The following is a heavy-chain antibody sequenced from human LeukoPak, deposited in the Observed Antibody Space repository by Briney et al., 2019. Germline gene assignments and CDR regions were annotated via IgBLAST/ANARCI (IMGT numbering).Heavy chain of an antibody. J-gene: IGHJ4*02. Sequence: ASVKVSCKASGGTFSSYAISWVRQAPGQGLEWMEGIIPIFGTANYAQKFQGRVTITADESTSTAYMELSSLRSEDTAVYYCARGLRCSGGSCYSISFWGQGTLVTVSS. V-gene: IGHV1-69*13. CDR3: ARGLRCSGGSCYSISF. CDR1: GGTFSSYA. D-gene: IGHD2-15*01. CDR2: IIPIFGTA.